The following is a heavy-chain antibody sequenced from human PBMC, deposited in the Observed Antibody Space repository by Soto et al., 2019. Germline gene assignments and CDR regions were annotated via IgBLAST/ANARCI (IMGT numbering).Heavy chain of an antibody. CDR1: GFTFSRYW. Sequence: EVQLVESGGGLVQPGGSLRLSCAASGFTFSRYWIHWVRQAPGKGLVWVSRIDSDGRNAIYADSLKGRFTISRDNAKNTLYLRMNSLRVEDTSVYYCARGGVYHGYDIWGQGTMVTVSS. D-gene: IGHD2-8*02. CDR3: ARGGVYHGYDI. J-gene: IGHJ3*02. V-gene: IGHV3-74*01. CDR2: IDSDGRNA.